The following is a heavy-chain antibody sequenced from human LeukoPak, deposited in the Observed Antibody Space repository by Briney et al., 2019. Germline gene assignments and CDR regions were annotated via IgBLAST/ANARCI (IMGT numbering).Heavy chain of an antibody. CDR3: VTPRSWELSDMAV. CDR2: VYHSGSA. D-gene: IGHD1-26*01. CDR1: GFSISSNYY. J-gene: IGHJ6*03. Sequence: SETLSLTCSVSGFSISSNYYWGWVRQPPGKGLEWIGSVYHSGSAYYNPSLESRVTISVDTSKNRVSLKLNSLTAADTAVYYCVTPRSWELSDMAVWGKGTTVTVSS. V-gene: IGHV4-38-2*02.